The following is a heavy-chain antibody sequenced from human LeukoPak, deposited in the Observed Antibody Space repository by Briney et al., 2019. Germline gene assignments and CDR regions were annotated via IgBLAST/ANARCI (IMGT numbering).Heavy chain of an antibody. CDR1: GGSISSGGYS. D-gene: IGHD2/OR15-2a*01. V-gene: IGHV4-30-2*01. Sequence: PSETLSLTCAVSGGSISSGGYSWSWIRQPPGKGLEWIGYIYHSGSTYYNPSLKSRVTISVDRSKNQFCLKLSSVTAADTAVYYCARADVNRSGFDYWGQGTLVTVSS. J-gene: IGHJ4*02. CDR2: IYHSGST. CDR3: ARADVNRSGFDY.